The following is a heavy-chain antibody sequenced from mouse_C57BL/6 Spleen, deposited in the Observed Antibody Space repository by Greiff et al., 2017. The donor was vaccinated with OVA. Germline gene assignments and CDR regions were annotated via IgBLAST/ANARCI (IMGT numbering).Heavy chain of an antibody. Sequence: EVKVVESGGGLVKPGGSLKLSCAASGFTFSDYGMHWVRQAPEKGLEWVAYISSGSSTIYYADTVKGRCTISRDNAKNTLFLQMTSLRSEDTAMYYCAPELGYYAMDYWGQGTSVTVSS. CDR2: ISSGSSTI. CDR3: APELGYYAMDY. CDR1: GFTFSDYG. V-gene: IGHV5-17*01. D-gene: IGHD4-1*01. J-gene: IGHJ4*01.